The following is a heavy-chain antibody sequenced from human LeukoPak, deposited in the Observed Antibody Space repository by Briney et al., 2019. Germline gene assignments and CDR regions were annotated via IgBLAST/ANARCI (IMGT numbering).Heavy chain of an antibody. CDR1: GGSISSYY. J-gene: IGHJ5*02. CDR2: IYYSGST. D-gene: IGHD4-17*01. CDR3: ARHPSTVTTNWFDP. V-gene: IGHV4-59*08. Sequence: SETLSLTCTVSGGSISSYYWSWIRQPPGKGLEWIGYIYYSGSTNYNPSLKSRVTISVDTSKNQFSLKLSSVTAADTAVYYCARHPSTVTTNWFDPWGQGTLVTVSS.